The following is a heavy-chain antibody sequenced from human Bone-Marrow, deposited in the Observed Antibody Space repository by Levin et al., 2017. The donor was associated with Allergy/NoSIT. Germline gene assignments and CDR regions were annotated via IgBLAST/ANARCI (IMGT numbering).Heavy chain of an antibody. CDR3: AKDIGGSIFGVVIMRGGMDV. J-gene: IGHJ6*02. D-gene: IGHD3-3*01. V-gene: IGHV3-43D*03. Sequence: GGSLRLSCAASGFTFDDYAMHWVRQAPGKGLEWVSLISWDGGSTYYADSVKGRFTISRDNSKNSLYLQMNSLRAEDTALYYCAKDIGGSIFGVVIMRGGMDVWGQGTTVTVSS. CDR2: ISWDGGST. CDR1: GFTFDDYA.